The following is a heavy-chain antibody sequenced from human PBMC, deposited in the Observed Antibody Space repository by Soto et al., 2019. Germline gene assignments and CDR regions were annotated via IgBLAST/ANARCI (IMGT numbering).Heavy chain of an antibody. CDR1: GLTFGSCW. V-gene: IGHV3-74*01. J-gene: IGHJ4*02. D-gene: IGHD1-26*01. Sequence: GGCLRLSCAASGLTFGSCWMHWVRHAPGKGLVWVSRINSDGSSTSYADSVKGRFTISRDNAKNTLYLQMNSLRAEDTAVYYCARVGAKWELFDYWGQGSLVTVSS. CDR2: INSDGSST. CDR3: ARVGAKWELFDY.